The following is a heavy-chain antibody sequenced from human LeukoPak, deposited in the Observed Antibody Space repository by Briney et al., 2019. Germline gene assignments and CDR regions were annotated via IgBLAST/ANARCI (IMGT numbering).Heavy chain of an antibody. D-gene: IGHD3-10*01. V-gene: IGHV5-51*01. CDR2: IYPGDSDT. CDR1: GYSFTSYW. J-gene: IGHJ6*02. CDR3: ARHGYYGSGSYRYYYYGMDV. Sequence: GESLKISCKGSGYSFTSYWIGWVRQMPGKGLEWMGIIYPGDSDTRYSPSFQGQVTISADKSISTAYLQWSSLKASDTAMYYCARHGYYGSGSYRYYYYGMDVWGQGTTVTVSS.